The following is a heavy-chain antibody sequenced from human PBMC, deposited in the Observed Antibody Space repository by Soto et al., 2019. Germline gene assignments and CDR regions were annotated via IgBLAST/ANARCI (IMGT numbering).Heavy chain of an antibody. D-gene: IGHD3-22*01. CDR1: GGSFGDYS. J-gene: IGHJ4*02. Sequence: QVQLQQWGAGLLKPSETLSLTCAVYGGSFGDYSWTWIRQPPGKGLEWTGEINDSGSTNYTRSLERRVTISRDTSKSRFSLKLSSVTAADAAVYYCARGSHKLHSYDSSGFYHYVDYWGQGSLVTVSS. V-gene: IGHV4-34*01. CDR3: ARGSHKLHSYDSSGFYHYVDY. CDR2: INDSGST.